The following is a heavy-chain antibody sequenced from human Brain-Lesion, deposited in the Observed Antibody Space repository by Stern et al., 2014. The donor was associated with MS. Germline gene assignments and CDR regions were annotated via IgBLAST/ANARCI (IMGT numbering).Heavy chain of an antibody. Sequence: QVQLQESGPGLVKPSETLSLTCSVSGGSISRSTYYWGWIRQPPGKGLEWIGSIYYSGTTYYNPSLKSRATIDTSTNQFSLRLTPVTAADTAVYYCARHDGWLPHYWSQGTLVTVSS. CDR1: GGSISRSTYY. D-gene: IGHD5-12*01. V-gene: IGHV4-39*01. CDR2: IYYSGTT. J-gene: IGHJ4*02. CDR3: ARHDGWLPHY.